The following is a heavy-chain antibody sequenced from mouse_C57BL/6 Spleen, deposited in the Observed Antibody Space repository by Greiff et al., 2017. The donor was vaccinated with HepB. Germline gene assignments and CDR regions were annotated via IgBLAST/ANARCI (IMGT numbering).Heavy chain of an antibody. CDR2: IYPGDGDT. CDR3: ASITTVVYFDY. D-gene: IGHD1-1*01. V-gene: IGHV1-82*01. J-gene: IGHJ2*01. CDR1: GYAFSSSW. Sequence: VKLVESGPELVKPGASVKISCKASGYAFSSSWMNWVKQRPGKGLEWIGRIYPGDGDTNYNGKVKGKATLTADKSSSTAYMQLSSLTSEDSAVYFCASITTVVYFDYWGQGTTLTVSS.